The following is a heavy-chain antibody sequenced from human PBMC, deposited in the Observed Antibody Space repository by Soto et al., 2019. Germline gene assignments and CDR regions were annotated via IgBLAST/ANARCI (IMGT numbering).Heavy chain of an antibody. D-gene: IGHD2-2*01. J-gene: IGHJ4*02. CDR2: IYYSGST. V-gene: IGHV4-59*01. CDR3: ARVGCSSTSCPIDY. Sequence: SETLSLTCTVSGGYISSYYWSWIRQPPGKGLEWIGYIYYSGSTNYNPSLKSRVTISVDTSKNQFSLKLSSVTAADTAVYYCARVGCSSTSCPIDYWGQGTLVTVSS. CDR1: GGYISSYY.